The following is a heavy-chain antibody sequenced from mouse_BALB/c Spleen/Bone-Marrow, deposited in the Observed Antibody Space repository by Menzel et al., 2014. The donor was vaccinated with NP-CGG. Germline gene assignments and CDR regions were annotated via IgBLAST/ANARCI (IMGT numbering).Heavy chain of an antibody. Sequence: VQLQQSGGGLVQPGGSLKLSCAASGFDFSSYWMSWVRQAPGKGLEWIGEINPDSSTINYTPSLKDKFIISRDNAKNTLYLQMSKVKSEDTALYYCARGDWAWFVYWGQGTLVTVSA. CDR2: INPDSSTI. D-gene: IGHD4-1*01. CDR3: ARGDWAWFVY. J-gene: IGHJ3*01. CDR1: GFDFSSYW. V-gene: IGHV4-1*02.